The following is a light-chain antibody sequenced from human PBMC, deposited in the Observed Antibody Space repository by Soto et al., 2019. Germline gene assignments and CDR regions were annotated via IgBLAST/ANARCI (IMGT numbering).Light chain of an antibody. V-gene: IGKV3-20*01. CDR3: QQYGSSPLT. CDR2: GAS. J-gene: IGKJ4*01. Sequence: EIALTQSPGTLSLSPGERATLSCRASQSVSSSYLAWYQQKPGQAPRLLIYGASSRATGIPDRFSGSGSGTDFTLTISRLEPEDFAVYYCQQYGSSPLTFGGGTKVVIK. CDR1: QSVSSSY.